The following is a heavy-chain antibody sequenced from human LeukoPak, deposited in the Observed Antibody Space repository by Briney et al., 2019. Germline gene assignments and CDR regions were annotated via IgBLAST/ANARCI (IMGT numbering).Heavy chain of an antibody. D-gene: IGHD3-3*01. CDR1: GFTFSSYA. CDR2: ISGDGGST. V-gene: IGHV3-23*01. J-gene: IGHJ4*02. CDR3: AKPHISTLGRFLDSYYFDY. Sequence: PGGSLRLSCAASGFTFSSYAINWVRQAPGKGLEWVSSISGDGGSTYYADSVKGRFTISRDSSKNTLYLQMNSLRAEDTAVYYCAKPHISTLGRFLDSYYFDYWGQGTLVTVSS.